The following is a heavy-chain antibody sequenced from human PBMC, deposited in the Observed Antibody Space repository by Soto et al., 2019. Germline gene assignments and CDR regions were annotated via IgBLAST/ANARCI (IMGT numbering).Heavy chain of an antibody. CDR3: ARDYYGSGSLDY. Sequence: SETLSLTCTVSGGSVSSGSYYWTWVRQPPGKGLEWIGYIYYSGSTNYNPSLKSRVTISVDTSKNQFSLKLTSVTAADTAVYYCARDYYGSGSLDYWGQGTLVTVSS. CDR2: IYYSGST. CDR1: GGSVSSGSYY. D-gene: IGHD3-10*01. J-gene: IGHJ4*02. V-gene: IGHV4-61*01.